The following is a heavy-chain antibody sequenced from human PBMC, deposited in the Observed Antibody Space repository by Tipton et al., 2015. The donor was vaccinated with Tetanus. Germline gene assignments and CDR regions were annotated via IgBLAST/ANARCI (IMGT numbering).Heavy chain of an antibody. Sequence: TLSLTCTVSGASISSYYWSWIRQPAGKGLEWIGRVYNSGSTDYNPSLKSRLAMSLDTSKNQFSLKLSSVTAADTAVYYCAKGLWYSSSSYFDYWGQGTLVTVSS. CDR2: VYNSGST. D-gene: IGHD6-6*01. CDR3: AKGLWYSSSSYFDY. J-gene: IGHJ4*02. V-gene: IGHV4-4*07. CDR1: GASISSYY.